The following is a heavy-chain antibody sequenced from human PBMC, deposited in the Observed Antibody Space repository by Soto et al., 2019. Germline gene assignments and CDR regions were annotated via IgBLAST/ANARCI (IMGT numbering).Heavy chain of an antibody. V-gene: IGHV1-69*13. CDR1: GGTFSSYA. D-gene: IGHD1-26*01. CDR3: ARDPYSVPLYYYYYGMDV. CDR2: IIPIFGTA. Sequence: SVKVSCKASGGTFSSYAISWVRQAPGQGLEWMGGIIPIFGTANYAQKFQGRVTITADESTSTAYMELSSLRSEDTAVYYCARDPYSVPLYYYYYGMDVWGQGTTVTVSS. J-gene: IGHJ6*02.